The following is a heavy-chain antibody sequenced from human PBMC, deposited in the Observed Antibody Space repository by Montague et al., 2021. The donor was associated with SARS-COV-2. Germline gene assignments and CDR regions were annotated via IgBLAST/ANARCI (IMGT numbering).Heavy chain of an antibody. V-gene: IGHV4-34*01. D-gene: IGHD6-13*01. CDR1: GGPFSPYF. CDR2: ISYNGST. J-gene: IGHJ4*02. CDR3: ARGRLGGYSRCWFGT. Sequence: SETLSLTCTVYGGPFSPYFWTWIRQPPGKGLEWIGEISYNGSTNYNPSLKSRVTISVDTSKSQFSLTLNSVTAADTAVYYCARGRLGGYSRCWFGTWGQGTLVTVSS.